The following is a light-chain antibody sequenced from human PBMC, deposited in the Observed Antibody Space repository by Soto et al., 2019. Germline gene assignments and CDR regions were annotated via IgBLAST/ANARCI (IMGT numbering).Light chain of an antibody. Sequence: QSVLTQPPSVSGAPGQRVTISCTGSSSNTGAGYDVHWYQQLPVTAPKLLIYGNSNRPSGVPDRFSGSKSGTSASLAITGLQVEDEADYYCQSYDSSLSGYVFGTGT. CDR1: SSNTGAGYD. V-gene: IGLV1-40*01. J-gene: IGLJ1*01. CDR3: QSYDSSLSGYV. CDR2: GNS.